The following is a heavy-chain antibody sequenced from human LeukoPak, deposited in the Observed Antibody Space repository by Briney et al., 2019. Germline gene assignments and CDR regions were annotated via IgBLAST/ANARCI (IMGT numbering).Heavy chain of an antibody. CDR1: GFTFSSYA. D-gene: IGHD2-2*01. J-gene: IGHJ4*02. CDR2: ISCSGGST. CDR3: AKDAPVNIVVVPAANS. Sequence: GGSLRLSCAASGFTFSSYAMSWVRQAPGKGLESVSAISCSGGSTYYADSVKGRFTISRDSSKNTLYLQMNSLRAEDTAVYYCAKDAPVNIVVVPAANSWGQGTLVTVSS. V-gene: IGHV3-23*01.